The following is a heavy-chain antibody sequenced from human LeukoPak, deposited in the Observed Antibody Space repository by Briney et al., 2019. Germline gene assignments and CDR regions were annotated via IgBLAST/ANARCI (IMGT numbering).Heavy chain of an antibody. D-gene: IGHD5-24*01. CDR1: GGSISSSY. CDR2: MHTGGST. CDR3: ARGRDGSAYYIDY. V-gene: IGHV4-4*07. Sequence: PSETLSLTCTVSGGSISSSYWSWIRQPAGKGLEWIGRMHTGGSTNYNPSLKSRATISTDTSKNQFSLKLTSVTAADTAIYYCARGRDGSAYYIDYWGQGILVTVSS. J-gene: IGHJ4*02.